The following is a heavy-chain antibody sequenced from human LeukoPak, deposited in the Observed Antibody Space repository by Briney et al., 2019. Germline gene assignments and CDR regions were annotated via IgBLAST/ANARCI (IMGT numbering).Heavy chain of an antibody. CDR1: GFTFSSYS. CDR2: ISSSSSYI. D-gene: IGHD2-2*01. Sequence: GGSLRLSCAASGFTFSSYSMNWVRQAPGKGLEWVSSISSSSSYIYYADSVKGRFTISRDNAKNSLYLQMNSLRAEDTAVYYCAKDIVVVPAAMMELNYYYYGMDVWGQGTTVTVSS. CDR3: AKDIVVVPAAMMELNYYYYGMDV. J-gene: IGHJ6*02. V-gene: IGHV3-21*01.